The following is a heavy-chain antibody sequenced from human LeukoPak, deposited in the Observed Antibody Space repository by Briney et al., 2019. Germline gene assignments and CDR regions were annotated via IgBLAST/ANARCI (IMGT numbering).Heavy chain of an antibody. CDR1: GFTFDDYA. J-gene: IGHJ6*02. D-gene: IGHD6-19*01. V-gene: IGHV3-9*01. Sequence: PGGSLRLSCAASGFTFDDYAMHWVRQAPGKGLEWVSGISWNSGSIGYADSVEGRFTISRDNAKNSLYLQMNSLRAEDTALYYCAKDKGIAVAGTYYYGMDVWGQGTTVTVSS. CDR2: ISWNSGSI. CDR3: AKDKGIAVAGTYYYGMDV.